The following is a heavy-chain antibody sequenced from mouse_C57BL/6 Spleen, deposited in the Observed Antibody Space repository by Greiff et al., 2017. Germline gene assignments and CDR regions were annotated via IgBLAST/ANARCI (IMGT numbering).Heavy chain of an antibody. J-gene: IGHJ3*01. CDR2: INPNYGTT. CDR1: GYSFTDYN. CDR3: AMYVYDGYYPRWFAY. D-gene: IGHD2-3*01. V-gene: IGHV1-39*01. Sequence: VQLQQSGPELVKPGASVKISCKASGYSFTDYNMNWVKQSNGKSLEWIGVINPNYGTTSYNQKFKGKATLTVDQSSSTAYMQLNSLTSEDSAVYDCAMYVYDGYYPRWFAYWGQGTLVTVSA.